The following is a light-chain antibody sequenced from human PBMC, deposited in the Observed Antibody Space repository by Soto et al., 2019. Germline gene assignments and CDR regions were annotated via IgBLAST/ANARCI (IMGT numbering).Light chain of an antibody. CDR3: QQYGSSPQT. Sequence: VLTQSPGTLSLSPGERGTLSCRASQSVSSSYLAWYQQKPGQAPRLLIYGAFSRATGIPDTFSGSGSGTDLTRTISRLEPEDFAVYYCQQYGSSPQTFGQGTKGEIK. CDR1: QSVSSSY. J-gene: IGKJ1*01. V-gene: IGKV3-20*01. CDR2: GAF.